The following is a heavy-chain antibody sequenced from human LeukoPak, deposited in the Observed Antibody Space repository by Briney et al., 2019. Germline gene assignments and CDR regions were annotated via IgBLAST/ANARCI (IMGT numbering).Heavy chain of an antibody. CDR3: ARLRGYSYAADP. D-gene: IGHD5-18*01. CDR1: GDSMSSSSVYY. J-gene: IGHJ5*02. Sequence: KASETLSLTCTVSGDSMSSSSVYYWGWIRQAPGKGLEWIGSIYDTGNTHYSPTLQSRVSIYLEKSQNQFSLKLTSVTAADTAVYYCARLRGYSYAADPWGRGTLVTVSS. V-gene: IGHV4-39*01. CDR2: IYDTGNT.